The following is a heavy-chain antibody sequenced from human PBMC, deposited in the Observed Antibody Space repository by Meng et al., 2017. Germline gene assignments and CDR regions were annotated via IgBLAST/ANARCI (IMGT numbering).Heavy chain of an antibody. V-gene: IGHV1-18*01. CDR2: ISAYNGNT. CDR3: ARMYYYGSGSYSLGAFEI. J-gene: IGHJ3*02. Sequence: ASVKVSCKASGYTFTSYGISWVRQAPGQGLEWMGWISAYNGNTNYAQKLQGRVTMTTDTSTSTAYMELRSLRSDDTAVYYCARMYYYGSGSYSLGAFEIWGQETIVTVSS. D-gene: IGHD3-10*01. CDR1: GYTFTSYG.